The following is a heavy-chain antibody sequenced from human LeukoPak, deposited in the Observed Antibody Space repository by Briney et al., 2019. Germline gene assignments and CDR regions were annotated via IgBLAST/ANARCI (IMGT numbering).Heavy chain of an antibody. D-gene: IGHD3-22*01. CDR1: GFTFSSYG. CDR3: AKDLTYYYDSSYFDY. Sequence: HPGGTLRLSCAASGFTFSSYGMSWVRQAPGKGLEWVSAISGSGGSTYYADSVKGRFTISRDNSKNTLYLQMNSLRAEDTAVYYCAKDLTYYYDSSYFDYWGQGTLVTVSS. CDR2: ISGSGGST. J-gene: IGHJ4*02. V-gene: IGHV3-23*01.